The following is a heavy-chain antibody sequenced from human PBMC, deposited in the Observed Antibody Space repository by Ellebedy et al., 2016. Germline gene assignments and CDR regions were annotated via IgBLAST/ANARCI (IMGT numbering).Heavy chain of an antibody. D-gene: IGHD6-19*01. Sequence: GESLKISCKGSGYSFTSYWIGWVRQMPGKGLEWMGIIYPGDSDTRYSPSFQGQVTISADKSISTAYLQWSSLKASDTAMYYCARHVKADSSGWYAFEYWGQGTLVTVSS. CDR1: GYSFTSYW. CDR3: ARHVKADSSGWYAFEY. J-gene: IGHJ4*02. CDR2: IYPGDSDT. V-gene: IGHV5-51*01.